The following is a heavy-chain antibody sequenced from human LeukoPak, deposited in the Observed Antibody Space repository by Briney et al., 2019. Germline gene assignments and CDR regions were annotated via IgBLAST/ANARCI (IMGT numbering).Heavy chain of an antibody. D-gene: IGHD6-13*01. CDR3: ARDRWKGSSSWYPADY. CDR2: IYSGGST. V-gene: IGHV3-66*01. Sequence: PGGSLRLSCAASEFTVNSNYMIWVRQAPGKGLEWVSLIYSGGSTYNADSVKDRFTISRDNSKNTVYLQMNSLRAEDTAVYYCARDRWKGSSSWYPADYWGQGTLVSVSS. J-gene: IGHJ4*02. CDR1: EFTVNSNY.